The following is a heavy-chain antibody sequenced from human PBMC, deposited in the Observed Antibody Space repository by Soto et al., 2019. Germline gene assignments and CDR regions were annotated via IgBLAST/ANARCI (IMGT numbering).Heavy chain of an antibody. CDR2: ISGSDDT. D-gene: IGHD3-10*01. CDR1: GFTYSSYI. Sequence: GGSLRLSCAASGFTYSSYIMTWVRQAPGEGLEWVSSISGSDDTYYADFVKGRFTISRDNSKKTVFLQMNSLRAEDTAVYYCAKGYYGSGSPDFWGQGSLVTVSS. CDR3: AKGYYGSGSPDF. J-gene: IGHJ4*02. V-gene: IGHV3-23*01.